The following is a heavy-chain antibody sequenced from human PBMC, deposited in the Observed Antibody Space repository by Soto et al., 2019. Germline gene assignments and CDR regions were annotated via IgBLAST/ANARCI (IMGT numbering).Heavy chain of an antibody. Sequence: EVQLLESGGGLVQPGGSLRLSCAASGFTFSSYAMSWVRQPPGMGLEWVSTISGGGDGTYYADSMKGHFTISRDNSKNTLYLHMNSLGAEETAIYYCAKKGLGYLTTCCSGSGCHYSFDMWGQGTMVTVSS. CDR3: AKKGLGYLTTCCSGSGCHYSFDM. CDR2: ISGGGDGT. V-gene: IGHV3-23*01. J-gene: IGHJ3*02. CDR1: GFTFSSYA. D-gene: IGHD2-15*01.